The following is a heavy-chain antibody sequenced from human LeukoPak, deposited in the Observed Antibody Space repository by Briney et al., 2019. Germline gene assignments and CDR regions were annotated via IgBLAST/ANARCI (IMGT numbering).Heavy chain of an antibody. D-gene: IGHD6-13*01. CDR1: GYTFTGYY. V-gene: IGHV1-2*02. Sequence: ASVKVSCKASGYTFTGYYMHWVRQAPGQGLEWMGWINPNSGGTNYAQKFQGRVTMTRDTSISTAYMELSRLRSDDTAVYYCARGGIAAAGYYYYYMDVWGQGTLVTVSS. CDR3: ARGGIAAAGYYYYYMDV. J-gene: IGHJ6*03. CDR2: INPNSGGT.